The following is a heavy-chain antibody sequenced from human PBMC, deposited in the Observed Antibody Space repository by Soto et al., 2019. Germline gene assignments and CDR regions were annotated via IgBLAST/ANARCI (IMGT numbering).Heavy chain of an antibody. CDR2: ITGSGDYT. V-gene: IGHV3-23*01. CDR1: GFTFSIYN. J-gene: IGHJ4*02. D-gene: IGHD1-20*01. CDR3: ARRITSSFDY. Sequence: EVQLLESGGGLVQPGGSLRLSCVASGFTFSIYNMNWVRQAQGKGLEWVSVITGSGDYTNYADSVKGRFTISRDHSKNTLYLQMNSLRAEDTAVYFCARRITSSFDYWGQGTLVTVSS.